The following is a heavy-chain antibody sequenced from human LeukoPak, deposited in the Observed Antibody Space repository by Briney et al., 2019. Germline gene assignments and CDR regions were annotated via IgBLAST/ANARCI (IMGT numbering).Heavy chain of an antibody. J-gene: IGHJ3*02. CDR3: TSGTTYYYDSSGYYSDDAFDI. Sequence: GGSLRLSCAASGFTFSASAMHWVRQASGKGLEWVGRIRGKANSYATAYAASVKGRFTISRDDSKNTAYLQMNSLKTEDTAVYYCTSGTTYYYDSSGYYSDDAFDIWGQGTMVTVSS. CDR1: GFTFSASA. CDR2: IRGKANSYAT. V-gene: IGHV3-73*01. D-gene: IGHD3-22*01.